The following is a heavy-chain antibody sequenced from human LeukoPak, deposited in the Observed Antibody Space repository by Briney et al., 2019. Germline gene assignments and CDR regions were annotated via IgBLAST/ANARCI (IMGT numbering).Heavy chain of an antibody. D-gene: IGHD3-10*01. Sequence: SETLSLTCAVSGGSISSGGYSWSWIRQPPGKGLEWIGYIYHSGSTYYNPSLKSRVTISVDRPKNQFSLKLSSVTAADTAVYYCARYYFSAFDIWGQGTMVTVSS. V-gene: IGHV4-30-2*01. CDR1: GGSISSGGYS. CDR2: IYHSGST. CDR3: ARYYFSAFDI. J-gene: IGHJ3*02.